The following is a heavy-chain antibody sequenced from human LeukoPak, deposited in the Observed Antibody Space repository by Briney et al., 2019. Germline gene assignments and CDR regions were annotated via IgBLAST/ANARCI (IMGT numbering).Heavy chain of an antibody. CDR3: ARDLKDHNYSSVYSD. J-gene: IGHJ4*02. D-gene: IGHD3-22*01. Sequence: AASVKVFCKASGGTFSTYTVSWVRQAPGQGLEWMGWIIPIFGLADYTQKFQGRVTITADKSTSTVYMELSSLRSEDTAVYYCARDLKDHNYSSVYSDWGQGTLVTVSS. V-gene: IGHV1-69*10. CDR1: GGTFSTYT. CDR2: IIPIFGLA.